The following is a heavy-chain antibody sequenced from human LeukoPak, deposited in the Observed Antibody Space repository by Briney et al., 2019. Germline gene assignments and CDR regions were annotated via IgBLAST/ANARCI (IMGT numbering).Heavy chain of an antibody. CDR2: INWNGVCT. V-gene: IGHV3-20*04. CDR1: GFTFGVCG. J-gene: IGHJ6*03. Sequence: RAGGYLRLCCAASGFTFGVCGMRWVRQASGERLECASVINWNGVCTGYTDSVKCRFTISRDNAQNSLFLQMNSLRAEDTALYYCARVPSTYCSSTSCYYYYYYMDVWGKGTTVTVSS. D-gene: IGHD2-2*01. CDR3: ARVPSTYCSSTSCYYYYYYMDV.